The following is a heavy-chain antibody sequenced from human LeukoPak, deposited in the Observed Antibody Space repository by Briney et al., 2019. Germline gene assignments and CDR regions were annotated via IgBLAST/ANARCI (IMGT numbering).Heavy chain of an antibody. V-gene: IGHV4-59*01. Sequence: SETLSLTCTVSGGSISSYYWSWIRQPPGKGLEWIGYIYYSGGTNYNPSLKSRVTISVDTSKNQFSLKLSSVTAADTAVYYCARGGWGYYYYGMDVWGQGTTVTVSS. CDR2: IYYSGGT. CDR3: ARGGWGYYYYGMDV. J-gene: IGHJ6*02. CDR1: GGSISSYY. D-gene: IGHD6-19*01.